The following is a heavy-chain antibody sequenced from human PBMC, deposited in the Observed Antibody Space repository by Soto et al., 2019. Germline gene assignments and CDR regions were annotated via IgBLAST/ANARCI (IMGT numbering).Heavy chain of an antibody. CDR3: ISLGQCYDSSSLHV. CDR2: IKSKTDGGTT. Sequence: GSLRLSCAASGFTFSNAWMRWVRQAPGKGLEWVGRIKSKTDGGTTDYAAPVKGRFTISRDDSKNTLYLQMNSLKTEDTAVYYCISLGQCYDSSSLHVWGQGTTDTGS. J-gene: IGHJ6*01. CDR1: GFTFSNAW. D-gene: IGHD3-22*01. V-gene: IGHV3-15*01.